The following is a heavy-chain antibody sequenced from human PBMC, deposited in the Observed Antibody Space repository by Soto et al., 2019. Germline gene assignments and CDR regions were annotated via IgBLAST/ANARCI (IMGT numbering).Heavy chain of an antibody. J-gene: IGHJ6*02. Sequence: ASVKVSCKASGYTFTSYDINWGRQATGQGLEWMGWMNPNSGNTGYAQKFQGRVTMTRNTSISTAYMELSSLRSEDTAVYYCARTGLHCSSTSCYFHYYYGMDVWGQGTTVTVSS. CDR2: MNPNSGNT. CDR1: GYTFTSYD. V-gene: IGHV1-8*01. CDR3: ARTGLHCSSTSCYFHYYYGMDV. D-gene: IGHD2-2*01.